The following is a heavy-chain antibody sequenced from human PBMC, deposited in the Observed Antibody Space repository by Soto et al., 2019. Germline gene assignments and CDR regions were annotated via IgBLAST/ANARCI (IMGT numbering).Heavy chain of an antibody. CDR2: IYYSGST. Sequence: SETLSLTCTVSGGSISSGGYYWSWIRQHPGKGLEWIGYIYYSGSTYYNPSLKSRVTISVDTSKNQFSLKLSSVTAADTAVYYCASGATYQYYYYYGMDVWGQGTTVTVSS. CDR1: GGSISSGGYY. D-gene: IGHD2-2*01. V-gene: IGHV4-31*02. CDR3: ASGATYQYYYYYGMDV. J-gene: IGHJ6*02.